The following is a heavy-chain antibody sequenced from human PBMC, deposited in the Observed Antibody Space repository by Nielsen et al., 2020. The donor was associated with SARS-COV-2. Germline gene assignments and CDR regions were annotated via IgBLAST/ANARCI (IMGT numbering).Heavy chain of an antibody. V-gene: IGHV3-7*01. CDR1: GFTFSRYW. D-gene: IGHD6-19*01. CDR2: INQDGSEK. J-gene: IGHJ6*03. Sequence: GESLKISCAASGFTFSRYWMTWVRQVPGKGLEWVANINQDGSEKYYVDSVKGRFTISRDNAKNSLYLQMNSLRAEDTAVYYCARDAYSSGWYYYYYMDVWGKGTTVTVSS. CDR3: ARDAYSSGWYYYYYMDV.